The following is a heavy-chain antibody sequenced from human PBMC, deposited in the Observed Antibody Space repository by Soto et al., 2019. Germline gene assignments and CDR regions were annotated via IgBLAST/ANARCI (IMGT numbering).Heavy chain of an antibody. CDR2: ISAYNGNT. CDR3: ARDSQIFGVVSALGY. V-gene: IGHV1-18*04. J-gene: IGHJ4*02. D-gene: IGHD3-3*01. CDR1: GYTFTSYG. Sequence: ASVKVSCKASGYTFTSYGISWVLQAPGQGLEWMGWISAYNGNTNYAQKLQGRVTMTTDTSTSTAYMELRSLRSDDTAVYYCARDSQIFGVVSALGYWGQGTLVTVSS.